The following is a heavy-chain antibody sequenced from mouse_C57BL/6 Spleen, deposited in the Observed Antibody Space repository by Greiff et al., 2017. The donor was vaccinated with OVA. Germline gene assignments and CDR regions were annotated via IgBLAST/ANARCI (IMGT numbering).Heavy chain of an antibody. J-gene: IGHJ4*01. CDR3: TRWKAMDY. CDR1: GYTFTDYE. V-gene: IGHV1-15*01. CDR2: IDPETGGT. Sequence: VQLVESGAELVRPGASVTLSCKASGYTFTDYEMHWVKQTPVHGLEWIGAIDPETGGTAYNQKFKGKAILTADKSSSTAYMELRSLTSEDSAVYYCTRWKAMDYWGQGTSVTVSS.